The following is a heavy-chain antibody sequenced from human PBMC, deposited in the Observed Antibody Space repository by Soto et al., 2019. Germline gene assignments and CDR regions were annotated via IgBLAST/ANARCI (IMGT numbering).Heavy chain of an antibody. J-gene: IGHJ4*02. V-gene: IGHV3-23*01. CDR1: GFTFSSYA. Sequence: HPGGSLRLSCAASGFTFSSYAMSWVRQAPGKGLEWVSAISGSGGSTYYADSVKGRFTISRDNSKNTLYLQMNSLRAEDTAVYYCAKPRVGSGWTFDYWGKGTLVTVSS. CDR3: AKPRVGSGWTFDY. D-gene: IGHD6-19*01. CDR2: ISGSGGST.